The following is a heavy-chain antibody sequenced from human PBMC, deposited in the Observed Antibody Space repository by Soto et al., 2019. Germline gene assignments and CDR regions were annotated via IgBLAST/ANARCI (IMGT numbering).Heavy chain of an antibody. V-gene: IGHV3-74*01. CDR1: GFTFSSYW. D-gene: IGHD6-19*01. CDR2: IHTDGSST. CDR3: TKVRGGSSGWNDY. J-gene: IGHJ4*02. Sequence: EVQLVESGGGSVQPGGSLRLSCAASGFTFSSYWMHWVRQAPGEGLVWVSRIHTDGSSTTYADSVKGRFTISRDNAKNTLYLKMNSLRGEDTAVYYCTKVRGGSSGWNDYWGQGTLVTVSS.